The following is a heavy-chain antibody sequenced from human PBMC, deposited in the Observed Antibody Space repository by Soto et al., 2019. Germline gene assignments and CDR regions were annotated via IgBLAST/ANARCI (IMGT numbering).Heavy chain of an antibody. CDR1: GGSFSGYF. J-gene: IGHJ4*02. CDR3: ARGLAYDRPITVAEPFDS. Sequence: QVQLQQWGAGLLKASETLSLTCVVSGGSFSGYFWTWIRQSPVRGLEWIGEISHSGSRNYNPAFQSRAIISVDSSKTHVSLKLSSVTAADSATYFWARGLAYDRPITVAEPFDSWGQGTLVTVSS. V-gene: IGHV4-34*02. D-gene: IGHD6-19*01. CDR2: ISHSGSR.